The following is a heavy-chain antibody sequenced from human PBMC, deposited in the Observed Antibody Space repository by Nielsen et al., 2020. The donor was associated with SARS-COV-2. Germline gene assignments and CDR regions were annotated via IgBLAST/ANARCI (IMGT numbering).Heavy chain of an antibody. J-gene: IGHJ4*02. V-gene: IGHV4-39*01. CDR2: IYYSGST. CDR3: ARRLLWFGELSYFDY. CDR1: GGSISSSSYY. Sequence: SETLSLTCTVSGGSISSSSYYWGWIRQPPGKGLEWIGSIYYSGSTYYNPSLKSRVTISVDTSKNQFSLKLSSVTAADTAVYYRARRLLWFGELSYFDYWGQGTLVTVSS. D-gene: IGHD3-10*01.